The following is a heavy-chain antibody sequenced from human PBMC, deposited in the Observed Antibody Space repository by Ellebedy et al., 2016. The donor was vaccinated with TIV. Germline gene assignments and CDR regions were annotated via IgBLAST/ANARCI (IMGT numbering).Heavy chain of an antibody. Sequence: GESLKISXAASGFTFSSYWMHWVRQVPGKGLVWVSRITSAGTSLSYADSVQGRFTISRDNAKNTLYLQMNSLRAEDSAVYYCARAVWNYYDSSGSGYWGQGTLVTVSS. CDR3: ARAVWNYYDSSGSGY. V-gene: IGHV3-74*01. CDR2: ITSAGTSL. J-gene: IGHJ4*02. CDR1: GFTFSSYW. D-gene: IGHD3-22*01.